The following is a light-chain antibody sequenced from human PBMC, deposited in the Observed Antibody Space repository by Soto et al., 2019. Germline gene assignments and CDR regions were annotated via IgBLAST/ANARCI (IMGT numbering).Light chain of an antibody. Sequence: SVLTQPPSASGSPGQSVTISCTGTSSDVGGYNYVSWYQQHPGKAPKLMIYDVTKRPSGVPDRFSGSKSGSTASLTISGLQAEDEADYYCCSFAGSYTSYVFGTGTKVTVL. CDR3: CSFAGSYTSYV. CDR2: DVT. J-gene: IGLJ1*01. CDR1: SSDVGGYNY. V-gene: IGLV2-11*01.